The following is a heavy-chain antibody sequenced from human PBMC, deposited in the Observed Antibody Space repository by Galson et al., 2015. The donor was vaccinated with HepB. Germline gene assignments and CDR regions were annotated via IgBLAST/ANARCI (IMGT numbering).Heavy chain of an antibody. V-gene: IGHV1-69*13. CDR2: IIPIFGTA. CDR1: GGTFSSYA. J-gene: IGHJ4*02. D-gene: IGHD2-2*01. CDR3: ARDRGYCSSTSCRTTAFDY. Sequence: VKVSCKASGGTFSSYAISWVRQAPGQGLEWMGGIIPIFGTANYAQKFQGRVTITADESTSTAYMELSSLRSEDTAVYYCARDRGYCSSTSCRTTAFDYWGQGTLVTVSS.